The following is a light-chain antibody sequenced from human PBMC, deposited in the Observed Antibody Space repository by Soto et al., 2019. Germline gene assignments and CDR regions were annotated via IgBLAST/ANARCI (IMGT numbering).Light chain of an antibody. CDR3: QQTSQTPKT. CDR1: QTITNY. Sequence: DIQMTQSPSSLSASVGDRVTITCRASQTITNYLNWYQQQSGKAPKLLIYATDTLQSGVPSRFSGTGSGTDFTLTISSLQPEDFATYYCQQTSQTPKTFGQGTKVDI. V-gene: IGKV1-39*01. CDR2: ATD. J-gene: IGKJ1*01.